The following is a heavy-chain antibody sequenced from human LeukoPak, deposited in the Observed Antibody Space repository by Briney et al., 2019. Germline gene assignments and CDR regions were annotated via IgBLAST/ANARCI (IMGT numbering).Heavy chain of an antibody. Sequence: ASVKVSCKASGYTFTGYYIHWVRQAPGQGLEWMGWINPDSGGTKSAQKFQGRVTMTRDTSINTVYMELSRLASDDTAVYYCARAPGSGYAFDSWGQGTQVTVSS. J-gene: IGHJ4*02. V-gene: IGHV1-2*02. CDR3: ARAPGSGYAFDS. D-gene: IGHD5-12*01. CDR1: GYTFTGYY. CDR2: INPDSGGT.